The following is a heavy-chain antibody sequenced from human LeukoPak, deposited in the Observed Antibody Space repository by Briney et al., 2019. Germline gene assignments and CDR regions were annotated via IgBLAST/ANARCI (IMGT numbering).Heavy chain of an antibody. Sequence: AASVKVSCKVSGYTLTELSMHWVRQAPGKGLEWMGGFDPEDGETIYAQKFQGRVTMTEDTSTDTAYMELSSLRSEDTAVYYCATDILTNNYYHGMDVWGQGTTVTVSS. V-gene: IGHV1-24*01. CDR2: FDPEDGET. J-gene: IGHJ6*02. D-gene: IGHD3-9*01. CDR3: ATDILTNNYYHGMDV. CDR1: GYTLTELS.